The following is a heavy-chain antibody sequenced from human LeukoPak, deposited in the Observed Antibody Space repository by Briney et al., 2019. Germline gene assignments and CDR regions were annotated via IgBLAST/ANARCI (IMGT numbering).Heavy chain of an antibody. CDR2: ISAYNGNT. J-gene: IGHJ4*02. CDR1: GYTFTSYD. CDR3: ARDARGGSYGVSDY. D-gene: IGHD1-26*01. V-gene: IGHV1-18*01. Sequence: ASVKVSCKASGYTFTSYDISWVRQAPGQGLEWMGWISAYNGNTNYAQKLQGRVTMTTDTSTSTAYMELRSLRSDDTAAYYCARDARGGSYGVSDYWGQGTLVTVSS.